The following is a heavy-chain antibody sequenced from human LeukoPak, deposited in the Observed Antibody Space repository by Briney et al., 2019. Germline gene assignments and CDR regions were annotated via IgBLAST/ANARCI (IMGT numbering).Heavy chain of an antibody. CDR1: GGTFSSYA. CDR3: ARDLGSSGWSGSY. CDR2: IIPIFGTA. Sequence: GASVKVSSKASGGTFSSYAISWVRQAPGQGLEWMGGIIPIFGTANYAQKFQGRVTITADESTSTAYMELSSLRSEDTAVYYCARDLGSSGWSGSYWGQGTLVTVSS. J-gene: IGHJ4*02. D-gene: IGHD6-19*01. V-gene: IGHV1-69*13.